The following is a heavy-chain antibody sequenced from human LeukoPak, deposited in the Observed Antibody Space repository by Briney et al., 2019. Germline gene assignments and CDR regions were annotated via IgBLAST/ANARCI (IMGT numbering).Heavy chain of an antibody. CDR1: GFTFSSYS. D-gene: IGHD6-19*01. Sequence: KTGGSLRLSCAASGFTFSSYSMNWVRQAPGKGLEWVSSISSSSSYIYYADSVKGRFTISRDNAKNSLYLQMNSLRAEDTAVYYCASIRAYSSGWSPGDYWGQGTLVTVSS. V-gene: IGHV3-21*01. J-gene: IGHJ4*02. CDR2: ISSSSSYI. CDR3: ASIRAYSSGWSPGDY.